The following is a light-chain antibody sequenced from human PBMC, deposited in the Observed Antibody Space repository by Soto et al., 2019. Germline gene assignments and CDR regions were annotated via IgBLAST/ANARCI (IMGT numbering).Light chain of an antibody. Sequence: DIQLTQSPSFLSASVGDRVTITCRASQGISSYLAWYQQNPGKAPNLPIHTASTLQSGVPSRFSGSGSGTEFTLTISSLQPDDFATYYCQQYNSYSWTFGQGTKVDIK. V-gene: IGKV1-9*01. CDR3: QQYNSYSWT. CDR1: QGISSY. CDR2: TAS. J-gene: IGKJ1*01.